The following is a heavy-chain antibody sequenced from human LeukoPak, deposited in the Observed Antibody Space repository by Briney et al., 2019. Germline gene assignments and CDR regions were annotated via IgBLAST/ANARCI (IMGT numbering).Heavy chain of an antibody. CDR3: ARASSFSPIAVAGTGYYYYMDV. V-gene: IGHV4-30-2*01. CDR2: IYHSGST. J-gene: IGHJ6*03. CDR1: GGSISSGGYY. D-gene: IGHD6-19*01. Sequence: SQTLSLTCTVSGGSISSGGYYWSWIRQPPGKGLEWIGYIYHSGSTYYNPSLKSRVTISVDRSKNQFSLKLSSVTAADTAVYYCARASSFSPIAVAGTGYYYYMDVWGKGTTVTVSS.